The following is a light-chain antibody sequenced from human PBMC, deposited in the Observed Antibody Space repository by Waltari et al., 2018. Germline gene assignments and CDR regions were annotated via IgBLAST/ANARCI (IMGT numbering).Light chain of an antibody. CDR1: SSDSGGYEY. CDR2: DVN. Sequence: SALTQPDSVSGSPGQSITISCSGLSSDSGGYEYVPWYQQHPGKAPKVIIYDVNNRPSGVSNRFSGSKSGSSASLTISGLQAEDEADYYCSSFTSSTTGIFGGGTKVTVL. V-gene: IGLV2-14*03. CDR3: SSFTSSTTGI. J-gene: IGLJ2*01.